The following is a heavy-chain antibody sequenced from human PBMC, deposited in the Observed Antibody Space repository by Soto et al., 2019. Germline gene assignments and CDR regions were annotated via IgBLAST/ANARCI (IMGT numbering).Heavy chain of an antibody. J-gene: IGHJ4*02. D-gene: IGHD6-13*01. Sequence: GGSLRLSCAASGFTFSSYAMSWVRQAPGKGLEWVSAISGSGGSTYYADSVKGRFTISRDNSKNTLYLQMNSLRAEDTAVYYCAKTTYSSSWYRAYYFDYWGQGTLVTVSS. V-gene: IGHV3-23*01. CDR1: GFTFSSYA. CDR2: ISGSGGST. CDR3: AKTTYSSSWYRAYYFDY.